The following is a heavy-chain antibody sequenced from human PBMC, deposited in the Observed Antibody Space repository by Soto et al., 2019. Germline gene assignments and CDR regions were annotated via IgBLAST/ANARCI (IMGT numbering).Heavy chain of an antibody. CDR2: ISWNSGSI. J-gene: IGHJ4*02. CDR1: GFTFDDYA. V-gene: IGHV3-9*01. CDR3: AKAQNWNYVSYFDY. Sequence: LSCAASGFTFDDYAMLWVRQAPGKGLEWVSGISWNSGSIGYADSVKGRFTISRDNAKNSLYLQMNSLRAEDTALYYCAKAQNWNYVSYFDYWGQGTLVTVSS. D-gene: IGHD1-7*01.